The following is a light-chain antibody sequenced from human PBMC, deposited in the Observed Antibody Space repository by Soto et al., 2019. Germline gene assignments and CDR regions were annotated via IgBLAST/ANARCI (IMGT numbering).Light chain of an antibody. Sequence: QSVLTQPASVSGSPGQSITISCTGTSSDVGGYNYVSWYQQHPGKAPKLMIYEVSNRPSGVSNRFSGSKSGNTASLTISGLQAEGEADYYCSSYTSSSTPYVFGTGTKVTGL. CDR1: SSDVGGYNY. V-gene: IGLV2-14*01. J-gene: IGLJ1*01. CDR3: SSYTSSSTPYV. CDR2: EVS.